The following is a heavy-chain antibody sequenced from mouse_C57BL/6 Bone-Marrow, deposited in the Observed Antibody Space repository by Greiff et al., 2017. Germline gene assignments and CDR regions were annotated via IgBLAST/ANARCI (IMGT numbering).Heavy chain of an antibody. CDR1: GYTFTSYG. CDR2: IYPRSGNT. J-gene: IGHJ4*01. V-gene: IGHV1-81*01. Sequence: VKLVESGAELARPGASVKLSCKASGYTFTSYGISWVKQRTGQGLEWIGEIYPRSGNTYYNEKFKGKATLTADKSSSTAYMELRSLTSEDSAVYFCARSWVYAMDYWGQGTSGTVSS. D-gene: IGHD4-1*01. CDR3: ARSWVYAMDY.